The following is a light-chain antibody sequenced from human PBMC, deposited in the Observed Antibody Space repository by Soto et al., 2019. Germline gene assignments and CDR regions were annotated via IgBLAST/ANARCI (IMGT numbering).Light chain of an antibody. CDR3: CPYAGNKVVV. V-gene: IGLV2-23*01. CDR2: EGT. Sequence: QSALTQPASVSGSPGQSITISCTGTSSDVGSYDLVSWYQQRPGKAPKLMIYEGTKWPSGVSHRFSGSKSGNTASLTISGLQAEDEAHYYCCPYAGNKVVVFGGGTKLTVL. J-gene: IGLJ2*01. CDR1: SSDVGSYDL.